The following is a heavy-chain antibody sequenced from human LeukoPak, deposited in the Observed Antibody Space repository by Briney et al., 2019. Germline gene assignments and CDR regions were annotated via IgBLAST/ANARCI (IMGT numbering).Heavy chain of an antibody. V-gene: IGHV3-30*02. CDR3: VKAYYDSSGWEYYFDY. CDR2: IRYDGSNK. D-gene: IGHD3-22*01. J-gene: IGHJ4*02. Sequence: GGSLRLSCAASGFTFSSYGMHWVRQAPGKGLEWVAFIRYDGSNKYYADSVKGRFTISRDNSKNTLYLQMNSLRAEDTAVYYCVKAYYDSSGWEYYFDYWGQGTLVTVSS. CDR1: GFTFSSYG.